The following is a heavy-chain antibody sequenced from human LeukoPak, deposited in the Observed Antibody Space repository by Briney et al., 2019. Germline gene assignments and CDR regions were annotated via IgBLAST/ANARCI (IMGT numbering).Heavy chain of an antibody. D-gene: IGHD5-24*01. CDR2: IIPIFGTA. CDR1: GGTFSSYA. J-gene: IGHJ4*02. CDR3: GRARDGYNSWNFDY. V-gene: IGHV1-69*05. Sequence: GSSVKVSCKASGGTFSSYAISWVRQAPGQGLEWMGRIIPIFGTANYAQKFQGRVTITTDESTRTAYIGLRSLRSEDTAVYCDGRARDGYNSWNFDYWGQGTLVTVSS.